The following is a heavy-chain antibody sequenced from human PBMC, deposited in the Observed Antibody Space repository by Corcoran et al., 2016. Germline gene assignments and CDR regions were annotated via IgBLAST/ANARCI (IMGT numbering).Heavy chain of an antibody. CDR1: GGSFSGYY. J-gene: IGHJ1*01. CDR3: ARGRGSYRFTGYFQH. Sequence: QVQLQQWGAGLLKPSETLSLTCAVYGGSFSGYYWSWIRQPPGKGLEWIGEINHSGSTNYNPSLKSRVTISVDTSKNQFSLKLSSVTAADTAVYYCARGRGSYRFTGYFQHWGQGTLVTVSS. D-gene: IGHD1-26*01. V-gene: IGHV4-34*01. CDR2: INHSGST.